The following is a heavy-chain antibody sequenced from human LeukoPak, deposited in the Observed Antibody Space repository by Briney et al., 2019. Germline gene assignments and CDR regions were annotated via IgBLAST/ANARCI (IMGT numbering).Heavy chain of an antibody. V-gene: IGHV4-61*01. Sequence: PSETLSLTCTVSGGSVSSGSYYWSWIRQPPGKGLEWIGYIYYSGSTNYNPSLKSRVTISVDTSKNQFSLKLSSVTAADTAVYYCAKSLDSVAGFWGPFDYWGQGTLVTVSS. J-gene: IGHJ4*02. CDR2: IYYSGST. D-gene: IGHD3-16*01. CDR1: GGSVSSGSYY. CDR3: AKSLDSVAGFWGPFDY.